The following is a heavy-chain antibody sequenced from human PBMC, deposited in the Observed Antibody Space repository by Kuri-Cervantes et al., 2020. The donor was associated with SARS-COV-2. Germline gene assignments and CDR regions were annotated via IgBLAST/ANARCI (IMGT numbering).Heavy chain of an antibody. CDR3: ARDLAGGYGSGSEFDY. J-gene: IGHJ4*02. CDR1: GFTFTSHA. Sequence: GESLKISCAVSGFTFTSHAMHWVRQAPGKGLEWVALISYDGGNKFYADSVKGRFTISRDNAKNTLYLQMNSLGAEDTAVYYCARDLAGGYGSGSEFDYWGQGTLVTVSS. CDR2: ISYDGGNK. V-gene: IGHV3-30*03. D-gene: IGHD3-10*01.